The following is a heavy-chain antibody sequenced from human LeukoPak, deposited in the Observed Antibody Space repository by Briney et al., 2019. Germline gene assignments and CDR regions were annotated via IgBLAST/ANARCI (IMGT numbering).Heavy chain of an antibody. J-gene: IGHJ4*02. D-gene: IGHD4-17*01. CDR3: ARWGGYGDYDEMAEMGLGYFDY. CDR2: FYYSGST. Sequence: PSETLSLTCTVSGGSISSSSYYWGWIRQPPGKGLEWIGSFYYSGSTYYNPSLKSRVTISVDTSKNQFSLKLSPVTAADTAVYYCARWGGYGDYDEMAEMGLGYFDYWGQGTLVTVSS. V-gene: IGHV4-39*01. CDR1: GGSISSSSYY.